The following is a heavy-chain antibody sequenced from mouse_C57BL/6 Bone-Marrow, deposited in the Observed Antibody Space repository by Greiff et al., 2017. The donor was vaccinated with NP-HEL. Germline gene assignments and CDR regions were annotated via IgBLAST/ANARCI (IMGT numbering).Heavy chain of an antibody. CDR3: ARGDYGNGRYFDV. CDR1: GYTFTDHT. Sequence: VHLVESDAELVKPGASVKISCKVSGYTFTDHTIHWMKQRPEQGLEWIGYIYPRDGSTKYNEKFKGKATLTADKSSSTAYMQLNSLTSEDSAVYFCARGDYGNGRYFDVWGTGTTVTVSS. D-gene: IGHD2-1*01. V-gene: IGHV1-78*01. CDR2: IYPRDGST. J-gene: IGHJ1*03.